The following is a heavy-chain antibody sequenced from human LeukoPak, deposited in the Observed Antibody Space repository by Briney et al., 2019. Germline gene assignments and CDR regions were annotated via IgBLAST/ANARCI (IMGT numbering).Heavy chain of an antibody. V-gene: IGHV3-33*01. CDR3: ARDAQRGFDYSNSLQY. J-gene: IGHJ4*02. D-gene: IGHD4-11*01. CDR2: IWSDGTNK. Sequence: GGSPRLSCAATGFIFNHYALHWVRQAPGKGLEWVAVIWSDGTNKYYAASVKGRFTISRDDSDKTVYLQMNTLRPEDTGVYYCARDAQRGFDYSNSLQYWGQGTPVTVS. CDR1: GFIFNHYA.